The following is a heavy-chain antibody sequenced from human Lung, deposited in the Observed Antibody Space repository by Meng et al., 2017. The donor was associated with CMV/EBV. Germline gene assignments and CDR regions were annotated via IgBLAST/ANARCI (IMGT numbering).Heavy chain of an antibody. CDR2: IGTDREKK. Sequence: GESLKISCAASGFTFNNFAMHWVRQAPGKGLEWLAVIGTDREKKIYADSVEGRFTISRDESTNTIFLQMNSIRVEDTAVYYCARNSLVLDFLQWLPPIGFWGQGTLVTVSS. V-gene: IGHV3-30*04. CDR3: ARNSLVLDFLQWLPPIGF. CDR1: GFTFNNFA. J-gene: IGHJ4*02. D-gene: IGHD3-3*01.